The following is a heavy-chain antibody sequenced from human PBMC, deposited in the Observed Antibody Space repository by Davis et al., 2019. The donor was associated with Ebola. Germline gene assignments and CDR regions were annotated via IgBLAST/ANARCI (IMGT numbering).Heavy chain of an antibody. CDR3: AKDRYSGSYSGTDYYFDY. Sequence: GGSLRLSCAASGFTFSSYAMHWVRQAPGKGLEWVAVISYDGSDKFYSDSVKGRFTSSRDNSKNTLYLQMNSLRAEDTAVYYCAKDRYSGSYSGTDYYFDYWGQGTLVTVSS. J-gene: IGHJ4*02. V-gene: IGHV3-30*04. CDR2: ISYDGSDK. CDR1: GFTFSSYA. D-gene: IGHD1-26*01.